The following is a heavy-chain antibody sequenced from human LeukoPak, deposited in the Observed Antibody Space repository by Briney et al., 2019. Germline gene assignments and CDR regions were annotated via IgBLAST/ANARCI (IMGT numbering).Heavy chain of an antibody. CDR2: SRSRADSFST. V-gene: IGHV3-72*01. Sequence: GGSLRLSCAVSGLTFSDQYMDWVRQSPGKGLEWVGRSRSRADSFSTAYAASVEGRFSISRDNSQNSLFLQMNSLRSEDTAVYYCAALISVSQTVDYWGQGTLVTVSS. D-gene: IGHD6-19*01. J-gene: IGHJ4*02. CDR1: GLTFSDQY. CDR3: AALISVSQTVDY.